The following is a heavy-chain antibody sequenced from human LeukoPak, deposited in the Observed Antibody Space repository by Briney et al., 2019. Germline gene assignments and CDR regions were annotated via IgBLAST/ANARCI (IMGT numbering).Heavy chain of an antibody. J-gene: IGHJ6*03. CDR2: IGYDGSNK. D-gene: IGHD6-19*01. CDR1: GFTFSSYG. Sequence: GGSLRLSCAASGFTFSSYGMHWVRQAPGKGLEWVAFIGYDGSNKYYADSVKGRFTISRDNSKNTLYLQMNSLRAEDTAVYYCAKDCRTRIAVAGTGSYYYYMDVWGKGTTVTVSS. CDR3: AKDCRTRIAVAGTGSYYYYMDV. V-gene: IGHV3-30*02.